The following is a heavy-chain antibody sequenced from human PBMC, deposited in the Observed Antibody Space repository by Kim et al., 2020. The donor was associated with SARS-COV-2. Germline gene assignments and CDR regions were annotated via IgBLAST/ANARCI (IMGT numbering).Heavy chain of an antibody. V-gene: IGHV3-43*01. Sequence: ADSVKGRFTISRDNSKNSLYLQMNSLRTEDTALYYCAKDMGGLVSDGMDVWGQGTTVTVSS. CDR3: AKDMGGLVSDGMDV. J-gene: IGHJ6*02. D-gene: IGHD3-9*01.